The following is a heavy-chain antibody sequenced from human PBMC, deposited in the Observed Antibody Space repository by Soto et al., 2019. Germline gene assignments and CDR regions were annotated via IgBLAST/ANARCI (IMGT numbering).Heavy chain of an antibody. J-gene: IGHJ6*02. CDR2: IYQSGST. Sequence: SETLSLTCAVSGGSISSGGYSWSWIRRPPGKGLEWIGYIYQSGSTYYNPSLKSRVTISVDRSRNQFSLKLSSVTAADTAVYFCATQSYSNSGAYYYYAMDVWGQGTTVTVSS. CDR3: ATQSYSNSGAYYYYAMDV. CDR1: GGSISSGGYS. D-gene: IGHD4-4*01. V-gene: IGHV4-30-2*01.